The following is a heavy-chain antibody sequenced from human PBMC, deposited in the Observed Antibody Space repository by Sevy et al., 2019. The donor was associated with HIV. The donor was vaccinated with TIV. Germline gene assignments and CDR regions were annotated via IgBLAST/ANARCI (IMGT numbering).Heavy chain of an antibody. Sequence: ASVKVSCKASGYTFTSYGISWVRQAPGQGLEWMGWISAYNGNTNYAQKLQGRVTMTTDTSTSTAYMELRSLSSDDTAVYYCARGNYYYDSSGYYAPFDYWGQGTLVTVSS. J-gene: IGHJ4*02. CDR2: ISAYNGNT. CDR3: ARGNYYYDSSGYYAPFDY. CDR1: GYTFTSYG. V-gene: IGHV1-18*01. D-gene: IGHD3-22*01.